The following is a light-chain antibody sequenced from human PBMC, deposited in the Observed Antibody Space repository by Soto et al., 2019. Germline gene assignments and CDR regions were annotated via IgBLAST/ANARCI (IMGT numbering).Light chain of an antibody. CDR2: SNN. V-gene: IGLV1-44*01. J-gene: IGLJ3*02. CDR3: SSYTTAYTQV. Sequence: QSVLTQPPSASGTPGQRVTISCSGSSSNIGSNTVNWYQQLPGTAPKLLIYSNNQRPSGVPDRFSGSKSGNTASLTISRLQAEDEAHYYCSSYTTAYTQVFGGGTKLTVL. CDR1: SSNIGSNT.